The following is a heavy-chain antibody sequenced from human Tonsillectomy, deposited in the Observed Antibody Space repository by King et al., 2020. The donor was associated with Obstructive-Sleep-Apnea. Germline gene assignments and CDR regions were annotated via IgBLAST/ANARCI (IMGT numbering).Heavy chain of an antibody. CDR1: GYTFTGYY. Sequence: VQLVESGAEVKKPGASVKVSCKASGYTFTGYYMHWVRQAPGQWLEWMGWISPNNGGTNYAQKFQGRVTMTRDTSIGTAYMELSRLTSDDTAVYYCARAPLYCGGDCHHLDFWGQGTLVTVSS. J-gene: IGHJ4*02. CDR3: ARAPLYCGGDCHHLDF. V-gene: IGHV1-2*02. D-gene: IGHD2-21*02. CDR2: ISPNNGGT.